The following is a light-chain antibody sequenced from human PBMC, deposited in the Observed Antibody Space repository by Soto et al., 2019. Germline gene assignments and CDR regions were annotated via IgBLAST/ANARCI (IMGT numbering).Light chain of an antibody. J-gene: IGKJ1*01. CDR1: QSVSSY. Sequence: EIVLTQSPATLSLSPGERATLSCRASQSVSSYLLWYQQKPGQAPRLLIFRASTRATGVPARFSGSGSGTEFTLTISGLQSEDFAVYYCQQYSNWPPWTFGPGTKVDIK. CDR2: RAS. CDR3: QQYSNWPPWT. V-gene: IGKV3-15*01.